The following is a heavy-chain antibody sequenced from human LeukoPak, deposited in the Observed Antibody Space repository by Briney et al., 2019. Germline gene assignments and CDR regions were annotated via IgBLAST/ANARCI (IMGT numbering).Heavy chain of an antibody. D-gene: IGHD3-22*01. CDR3: AREGDDSSGFDY. Sequence: SETLSLTCTVSGGSISSYYWSWIRQPPGKGLEWIGYIYYSGSTNYNPSFKSRVTISVDTSKNQFSLKLSSVTAADTAVYYCAREGDDSSGFDYWGQGTLVTVSS. CDR1: GGSISSYY. J-gene: IGHJ4*02. CDR2: IYYSGST. V-gene: IGHV4-59*01.